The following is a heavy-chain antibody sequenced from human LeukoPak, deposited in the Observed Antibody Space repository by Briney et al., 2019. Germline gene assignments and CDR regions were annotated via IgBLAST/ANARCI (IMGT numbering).Heavy chain of an antibody. CDR1: GYTFTSYD. CDR3: ASSVSLFAIVGATADSWFDP. Sequence: ASVKVSCKASGYTFTSYDINWVRQATGQGLEWMGWMNPNSGNTGYAQKFQGRVTMTRTTSISTAYMELSSLRSEDTAVYYGASSVSLFAIVGATADSWFDPWGQGTLVTVSS. J-gene: IGHJ5*02. CDR2: MNPNSGNT. V-gene: IGHV1-8*01. D-gene: IGHD1-26*01.